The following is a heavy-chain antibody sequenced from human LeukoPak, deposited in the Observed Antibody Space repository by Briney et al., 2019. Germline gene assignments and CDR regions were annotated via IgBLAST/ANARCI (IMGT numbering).Heavy chain of an antibody. J-gene: IGHJ5*02. CDR3: ASDRSGGSCYECWFDP. V-gene: IGHV3-7*01. CDR1: GFTFRSYW. D-gene: IGHD2-15*01. Sequence: GGSLRLSCAASGFTFRSYWMSWVRQAPGKGLEWVANIKQDGSEKYYVDSVKGRFTISRDNAKNSLYLQMNSLRAEDTAVYYCASDRSGGSCYECWFDPWGQGTLVTVSS. CDR2: IKQDGSEK.